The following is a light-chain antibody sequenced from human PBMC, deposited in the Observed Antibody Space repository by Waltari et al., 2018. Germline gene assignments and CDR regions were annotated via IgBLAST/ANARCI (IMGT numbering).Light chain of an antibody. V-gene: IGLV2-8*01. J-gene: IGLJ2*01. CDR3: SSYAGSMTLV. Sequence: QSALTQPPSAPGSPGQSVTLSCTGTSRGVGGYNFASWYQQHPGKAPQLMIYAVSERPSGVPDRFSGSKSGNTASLTVSGLQTEDESDYYCSSYAGSMTLVFGGGTKLTVL. CDR1: SRGVGGYNF. CDR2: AVS.